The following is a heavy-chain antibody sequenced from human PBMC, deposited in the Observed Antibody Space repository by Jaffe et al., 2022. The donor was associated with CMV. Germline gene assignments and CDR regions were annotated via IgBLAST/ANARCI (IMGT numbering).Heavy chain of an antibody. CDR1: GFTFSSYA. CDR3: AKDRDIVVVVAATPGFDY. V-gene: IGHV3-23*01. CDR2: ISGSGGST. Sequence: EVQLLESGGGLVQPGGSLRLSCAASGFTFSSYAMSWVRQAPGKGLEWVSAISGSGGSTYYADSVKGRFTISRDNSKNTLYLQMNSLRAEDTAVYYCAKDRDIVVVVAATPGFDYWGQGTLVTVSS. D-gene: IGHD2-15*01. J-gene: IGHJ4*02.